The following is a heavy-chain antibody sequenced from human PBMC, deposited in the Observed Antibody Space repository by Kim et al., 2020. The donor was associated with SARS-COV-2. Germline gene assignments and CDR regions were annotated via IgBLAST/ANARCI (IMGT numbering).Heavy chain of an antibody. J-gene: IGHJ4*02. Sequence: SQRVQGRVTLTRDTSASTAYMELSSLRSEDTAVYYCARAAKNYGSGSYVYWGQGTLVTVSS. D-gene: IGHD3-10*01. CDR3: ARAAKNYGSGSYVY. V-gene: IGHV1-3*01.